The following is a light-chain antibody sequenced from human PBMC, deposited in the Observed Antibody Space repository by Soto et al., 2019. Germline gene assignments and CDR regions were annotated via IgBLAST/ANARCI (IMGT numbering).Light chain of an antibody. CDR2: DAS. CDR1: QSVSSY. J-gene: IGKJ5*01. V-gene: IGKV3D-15*01. CDR3: QQYNDWPPIT. Sequence: SVLPLSPGTLSLSPGERATLSCRASQSVSSYLAWYQQKPGQAPRLLIYDASNRATGIPARFSGSGSGTEFTLTISSLQSEDFAVYYCQQYNDWPPITFGQGTRLEIK.